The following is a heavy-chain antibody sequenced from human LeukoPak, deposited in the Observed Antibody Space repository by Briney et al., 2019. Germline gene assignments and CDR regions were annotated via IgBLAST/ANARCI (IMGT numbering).Heavy chain of an antibody. D-gene: IGHD5-18*01. J-gene: IGHJ4*02. CDR3: ARAGDSYGYAY. CDR1: GGTFSSYA. CDR2: IIPIFGTA. V-gene: IGHV1-69*13. Sequence: VASVKVSCKASGGTFSSYAISWVRQAPGHGLEWMGGIIPIFGTANYAQKFQGRVTITADESTSTAYMELSNLRSEDTAVYYCARAGDSYGYAYWGQGTLVTVSS.